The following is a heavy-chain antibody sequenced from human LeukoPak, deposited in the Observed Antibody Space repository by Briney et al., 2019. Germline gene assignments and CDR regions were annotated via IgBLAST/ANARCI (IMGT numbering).Heavy chain of an antibody. CDR2: ISGSGGST. V-gene: IGHV3-23*01. J-gene: IGHJ4*02. CDR1: GFTFSSYA. D-gene: IGHD3-3*01. Sequence: GGSLRLSCAASGFTFSSYAMSWVRQAPGKGLEWVSAISGSGGSTYYADSVKGRFTISRDNAKNSLYLQMNSLRAEDTAVYYCARAPDFWSGPFDYWGQGTLVTVSS. CDR3: ARAPDFWSGPFDY.